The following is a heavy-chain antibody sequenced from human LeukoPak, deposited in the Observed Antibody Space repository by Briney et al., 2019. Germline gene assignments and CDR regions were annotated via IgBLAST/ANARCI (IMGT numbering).Heavy chain of an antibody. CDR2: IYYSGST. D-gene: IGHD3-9*01. J-gene: IGHJ4*02. CDR1: GDSISSGGYY. CDR3: AKGGGDILTGYYIRSVGIDY. V-gene: IGHV4-31*03. Sequence: PSETLSLTCTVSGDSISSGGYYWSWIRQHPGKGLEWIGFIYYSGSTYYNPSLKSRVTISLDTSKNQFSLQLSSVTAADTAVYYCAKGGGDILTGYYIRSVGIDYWGQGTLATVSS.